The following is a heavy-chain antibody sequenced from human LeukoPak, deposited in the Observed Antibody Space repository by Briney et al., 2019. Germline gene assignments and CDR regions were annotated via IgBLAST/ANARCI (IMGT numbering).Heavy chain of an antibody. CDR2: INSDGSTI. V-gene: IGHV3-74*01. D-gene: IGHD2-15*01. CDR1: GFTFSDYW. J-gene: IGHJ4*02. CDR3: ARFPRSKAPPDGGY. Sequence: GGSLRLSCAASGFTFSDYWMHWVRQAPGKGLVWVSRINSDGSTINYADSVKGRFTISRDNAKNTLYLQLNSLRVDDSAVYYCARFPRSKAPPDGGYWGQGTLVTVSS.